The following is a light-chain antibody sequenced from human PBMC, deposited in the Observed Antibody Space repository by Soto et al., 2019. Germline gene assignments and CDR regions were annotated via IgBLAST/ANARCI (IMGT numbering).Light chain of an antibody. CDR1: QSVSSN. J-gene: IGKJ5*01. CDR2: GTY. V-gene: IGKV3-15*01. Sequence: EIVLTQSPASLSVSPGERATLSCRASQSVSSNLAWYQQNPGQAPRLLIYGTYTRATGIPARFSGSGSGTDFTLTISSLQSEDFAVYYCQQYDNWPPNTFGQGTRLEIK. CDR3: QQYDNWPPNT.